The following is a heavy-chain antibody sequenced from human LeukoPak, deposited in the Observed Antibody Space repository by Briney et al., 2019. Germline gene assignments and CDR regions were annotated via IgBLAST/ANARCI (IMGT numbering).Heavy chain of an antibody. J-gene: IGHJ3*02. V-gene: IGHV1-69*05. CDR3: ARVGYSGYDSTGGVAFDI. CDR1: GDTFSTYA. D-gene: IGHD5-12*01. CDR2: IIPIFGTA. Sequence: GASVKVSCKASGDTFSTYAISGVRQAPGQGLEWMGGIIPIFGTANYAQKFQGRLTITTDESTSTAYMELSSLRSEDTAVYYCARVGYSGYDSTGGVAFDIWGQGTMVTVSS.